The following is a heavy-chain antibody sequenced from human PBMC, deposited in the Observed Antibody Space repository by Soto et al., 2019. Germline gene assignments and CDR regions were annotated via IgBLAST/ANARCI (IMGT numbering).Heavy chain of an antibody. CDR2: IYYSGST. D-gene: IGHD6-6*01. J-gene: IGHJ4*02. V-gene: IGHV4-30-4*01. Sequence: PSETLSLTCTVSGGSISSGDYYWSWIRQPPGKGLEWIGYIYYSGSTYYNPSLKSRVTISVDTSKNQFSLKLSSVTAADTAVYYCARERSSSSRLRSVIEGGFDYWGQGTLVTVSS. CDR1: GGSISSGDYY. CDR3: ARERSSSSRLRSVIEGGFDY.